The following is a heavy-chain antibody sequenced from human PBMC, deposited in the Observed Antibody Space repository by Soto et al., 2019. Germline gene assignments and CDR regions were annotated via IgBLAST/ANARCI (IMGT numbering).Heavy chain of an antibody. CDR1: GFTFSSYG. J-gene: IGHJ4*02. V-gene: IGHV3-33*01. CDR2: IWYDGSNK. D-gene: IGHD3-10*01. Sequence: QVQLVESGGGVVQPGRSLRLSCAASGFTFSSYGMHWVRQAPGKGLEWVAVIWYDGSNKYCADSVKGRFTISRDNSKNTLYLQMNSLRAEDTAVYYCARDGDGFWEGSILTYFDYWGQGTLVTVSS. CDR3: ARDGDGFWEGSILTYFDY.